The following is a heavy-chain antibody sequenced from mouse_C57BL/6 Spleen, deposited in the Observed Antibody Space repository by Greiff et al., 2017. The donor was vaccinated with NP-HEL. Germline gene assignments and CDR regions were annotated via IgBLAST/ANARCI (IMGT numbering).Heavy chain of an antibody. CDR2: IDPSDSYT. D-gene: IGHD2-1*01. CDR1: GYTFTSYW. CDR3: ARDGNFFFDY. Sequence: QVQLQQPGAELVMPGASVKLSCKASGYTFTSYWMHWVKQRPGQGLEWLGEIDPSDSYTNYNQKFKGKSTLTVDKSSSTAYMQLSSLTSEDSAVYYCARDGNFFFDYWGQGTTLTVSS. J-gene: IGHJ2*01. V-gene: IGHV1-69*01.